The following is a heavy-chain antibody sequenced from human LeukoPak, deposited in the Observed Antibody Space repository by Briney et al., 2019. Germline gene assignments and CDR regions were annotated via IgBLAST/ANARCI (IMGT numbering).Heavy chain of an antibody. Sequence: SETLSLACTVSGGSIYSTTFYWGWIRQPPGKGLVWIGSMYYDGSTYQNPSLKSRVTISVDTSNNQFSLKLTSVTAADTAVYFCARRSDSGSDDGEDYFDYWGQGTLVTVSS. D-gene: IGHD3-10*01. CDR1: GGSIYSTTFY. V-gene: IGHV4-39*01. CDR3: ARRSDSGSDDGEDYFDY. CDR2: MYYDGST. J-gene: IGHJ4*02.